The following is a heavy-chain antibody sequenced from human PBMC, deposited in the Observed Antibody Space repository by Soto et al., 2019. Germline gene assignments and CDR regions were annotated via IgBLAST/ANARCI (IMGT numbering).Heavy chain of an antibody. D-gene: IGHD2-8*01. CDR2: INSDGSST. V-gene: IGHV3-74*01. Sequence: GGSLRLSCAASGFTFSSYWMHWVRQAPGKGLVWVSRINSDGSSTSYADSVKGRFTISRDNAKNTLYLQMNSLRAEDTAVYYCASVGVYADYYYYGMDVTGQGTKVTVSS. CDR3: ASVGVYADYYYYGMDV. J-gene: IGHJ6*02. CDR1: GFTFSSYW.